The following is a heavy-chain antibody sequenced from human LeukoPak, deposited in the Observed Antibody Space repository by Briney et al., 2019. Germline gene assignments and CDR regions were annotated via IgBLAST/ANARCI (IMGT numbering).Heavy chain of an antibody. V-gene: IGHV3-30*03. CDR1: GFTFSSYG. J-gene: IGHJ6*02. Sequence: GGSLRLSCAASGFTFSSYGMHWVRQAPGKGLEWVAVISYDGSNKYYADSVNGRFTISRDNSKNTLYLQMNSLRAEDTAVYYCAFHSGSYSYYYYYYGMDVWGQGTTVTVSS. CDR3: AFHSGSYSYYYYYYGMDV. D-gene: IGHD1-26*01. CDR2: ISYDGSNK.